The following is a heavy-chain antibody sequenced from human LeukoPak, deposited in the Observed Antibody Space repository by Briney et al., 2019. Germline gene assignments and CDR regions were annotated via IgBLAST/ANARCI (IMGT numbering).Heavy chain of an antibody. Sequence: SGPTLVNPTQTLTLTCTFSGFSLSTSGVGVGWIRQPPGKALQGLALIYWDDDKRYSPSLKSRLTITKDTSKNQVVLTMTNMDPVDTATYYCAHANVGSLYYYDSSGIFDYWGQGTLVTVSS. J-gene: IGHJ4*02. V-gene: IGHV2-5*02. CDR3: AHANVGSLYYYDSSGIFDY. CDR1: GFSLSTSGVG. D-gene: IGHD3-22*01. CDR2: IYWDDDK.